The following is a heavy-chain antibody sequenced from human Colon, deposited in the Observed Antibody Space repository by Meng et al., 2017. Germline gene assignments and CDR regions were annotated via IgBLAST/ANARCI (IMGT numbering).Heavy chain of an antibody. J-gene: IGHJ4*02. D-gene: IGHD2/OR15-2a*01. V-gene: IGHV3-30*01. CDR2: TSHDKTDK. Sequence: GESLKISCAASGSTFSYSAMHWVRQSPGKGLEWVALTSHDKTDKFYADSVKGRFTISRDNSNNTLYLQMDSLRPEDTAVYFCARGLNIHRFYDDWGQGTLVTVSS. CDR1: GSTFSYSA. CDR3: ARGLNIHRFYDD.